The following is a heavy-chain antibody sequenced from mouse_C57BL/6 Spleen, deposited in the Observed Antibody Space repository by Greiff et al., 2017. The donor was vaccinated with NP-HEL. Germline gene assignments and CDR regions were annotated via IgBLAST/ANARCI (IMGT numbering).Heavy chain of an antibody. V-gene: IGHV5-17*01. CDR1: GFTFSDYG. Sequence: EVKVVESGGGLVKPGGSLKLSCAASGFTFSDYGMHWVRQAPEKGLEWVAYISSGSSTIYYADTVKGRFTISRDNAKNTLFLQMTSLRSEDTAMYYCARSGVFDYWGQGTTLTVSS. CDR2: ISSGSSTI. D-gene: IGHD1-3*01. CDR3: ARSGVFDY. J-gene: IGHJ2*01.